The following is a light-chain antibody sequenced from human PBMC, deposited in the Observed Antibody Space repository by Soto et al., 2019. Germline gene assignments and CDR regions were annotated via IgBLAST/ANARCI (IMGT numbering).Light chain of an antibody. Sequence: QSVLTQPASVSGSPGQSITISCTGTSSDVGGHNYVSWYQQHPGKAPKLMIYDVSNRPSGVSNRFSGSKSGNTASLTISGLQAEDEADYYCSSYTSSSTLLYVFGTGTKLTVL. CDR2: DVS. CDR1: SSDVGGHNY. V-gene: IGLV2-14*01. J-gene: IGLJ1*01. CDR3: SSYTSSSTLLYV.